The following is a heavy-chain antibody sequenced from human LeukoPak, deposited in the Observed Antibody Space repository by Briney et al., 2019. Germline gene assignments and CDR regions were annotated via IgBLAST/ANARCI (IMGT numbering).Heavy chain of an antibody. CDR2: ISGDGTRT. CDR1: GFSFSSYA. Sequence: GGSLRLSCAASGFSFSSYAMTWARQAPVKGLEWVSAISGDGTRTHYADSVKGRFTISRDNSKNTLYLEMSSLRVEDTAIYYCAKWPEGAMDYFDYWGQGTLVTVSS. V-gene: IGHV3-23*01. J-gene: IGHJ4*02. D-gene: IGHD3-16*01. CDR3: AKWPEGAMDYFDY.